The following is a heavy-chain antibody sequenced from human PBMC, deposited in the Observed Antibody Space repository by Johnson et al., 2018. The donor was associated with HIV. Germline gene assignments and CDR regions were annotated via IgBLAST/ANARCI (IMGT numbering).Heavy chain of an antibody. V-gene: IGHV3-13*01. CDR1: GFSFSDYD. CDR2: IGTAGDT. Sequence: VQLVESGGGLVQPGGSLRLSCAASGFSFSDYDMHWVRQLTGKSLEWVSAIGTAGDTFYPGSVKGRFTISRENPKNSLYLQMDSLRAGDTALYYCARAKRDYYGSGGVGAFDIWGQGTMVTVSS. D-gene: IGHD3-10*01. CDR3: ARAKRDYYGSGGVGAFDI. J-gene: IGHJ3*02.